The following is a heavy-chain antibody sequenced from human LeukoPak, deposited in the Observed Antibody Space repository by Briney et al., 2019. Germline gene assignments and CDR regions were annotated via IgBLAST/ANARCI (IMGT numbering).Heavy chain of an antibody. CDR3: ARANPDISIEGDAFDI. D-gene: IGHD3-3*01. CDR1: GGSISSYY. V-gene: IGHV4-59*01. CDR2: IYYSGST. J-gene: IGHJ3*02. Sequence: SETLSLTCTVSGGSISSYYWSWIRQPPGKGLEWIGYIYYSGSTNYNPSLKSRVTISVDTSKNQFSLKLSSVAAADTAVYYCARANPDISIEGDAFDIWGQGTMVTVSS.